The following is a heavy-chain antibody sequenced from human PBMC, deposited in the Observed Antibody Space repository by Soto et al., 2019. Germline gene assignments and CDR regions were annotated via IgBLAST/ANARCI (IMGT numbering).Heavy chain of an antibody. CDR1: GGSFSGYY. D-gene: IGHD3-3*01. CDR2: INHSGST. Sequence: SETLSLTCAVYGGSFSGYYWSWIRQPPGKGLEWIGEINHSGSTNYNPSLKSRVTISVDTSKNQFSLKLSSVTAADTAGYYCARGGITIRYYYYGMDVWGQGTTVTVSS. J-gene: IGHJ6*02. V-gene: IGHV4-34*01. CDR3: ARGGITIRYYYYGMDV.